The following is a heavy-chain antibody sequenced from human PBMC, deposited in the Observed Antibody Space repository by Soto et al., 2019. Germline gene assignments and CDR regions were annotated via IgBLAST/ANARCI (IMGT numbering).Heavy chain of an antibody. CDR3: ARENVAARYKNWFDP. J-gene: IGHJ5*02. CDR2: IYYSGST. Sequence: TLSLTCTVSGGSVSSGSYYWSWIRQPPGKGLEWIGYIYYSGSTNYNPSLKSRVTISVDTSKNQFSLKLSSVTAADTAVYYCARENVAARYKNWFDPWGQGTLVTVSS. V-gene: IGHV4-61*01. CDR1: GGSVSSGSYY. D-gene: IGHD6-6*01.